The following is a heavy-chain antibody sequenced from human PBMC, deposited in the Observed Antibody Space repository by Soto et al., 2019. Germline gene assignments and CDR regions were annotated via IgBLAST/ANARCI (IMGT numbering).Heavy chain of an antibody. CDR1: GGSISSSSYY. CDR3: ARAYYYGSGSPYYFDY. J-gene: IGHJ4*02. V-gene: IGHV4-39*01. D-gene: IGHD3-10*01. Sequence: SETLSLTCTVSGGSISSSSYYWGWIRQPPGKGLEWIGSIYYSGSTYYNPSLKSRVTISVDTSNNQFSLKLSSVTAADTAVYYCARAYYYGSGSPYYFDYWGQGTLVTVSS. CDR2: IYYSGST.